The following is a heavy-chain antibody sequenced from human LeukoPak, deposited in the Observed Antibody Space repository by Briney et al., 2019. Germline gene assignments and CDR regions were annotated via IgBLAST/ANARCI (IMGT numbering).Heavy chain of an antibody. Sequence: GESLKISCKASGYSFTNYWIGWVRQMPGKGLEWMGIIYPGDSDTRHSPSFQGQVTISVDKSISTASLQWSSLKASDTAMYYCARPYYYDTSGYYYDYWGQGTLVTVSS. CDR3: ARPYYYDTSGYYYDY. J-gene: IGHJ4*02. D-gene: IGHD3-22*01. CDR2: IYPGDSDT. CDR1: GYSFTNYW. V-gene: IGHV5-51*01.